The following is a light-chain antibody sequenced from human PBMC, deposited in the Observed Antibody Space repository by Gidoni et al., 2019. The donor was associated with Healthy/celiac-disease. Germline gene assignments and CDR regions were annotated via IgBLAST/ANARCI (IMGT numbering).Light chain of an antibody. CDR3: QQYGSSLFT. Sequence: IVFTQSPGTLSLSPGERATLSCRASQSVSSSYLAWYQQKPGQAPRLLIYGASSRATGIPDRFSGSGSGTDFTLTISRLEPEDFAVYYCQQYGSSLFTFGGGTKVEIK. CDR1: QSVSSSY. V-gene: IGKV3-20*01. CDR2: GAS. J-gene: IGKJ4*01.